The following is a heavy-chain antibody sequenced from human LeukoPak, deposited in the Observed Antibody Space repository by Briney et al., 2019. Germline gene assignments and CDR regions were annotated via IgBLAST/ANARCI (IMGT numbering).Heavy chain of an antibody. Sequence: TGGSLRLSCAASGFTVSSNYMSWVRQAPGKGLEWVSVIYSGGSTYYADSVKGRFTISRDNSKNTLYLQMNSLRAEDTAVYYCARDTDSSGYYWVYYYYYGMDVWGQGTTVTVSS. V-gene: IGHV3-53*01. CDR2: IYSGGST. J-gene: IGHJ6*02. CDR3: ARDTDSSGYYWVYYYYYGMDV. CDR1: GFTVSSNY. D-gene: IGHD3-22*01.